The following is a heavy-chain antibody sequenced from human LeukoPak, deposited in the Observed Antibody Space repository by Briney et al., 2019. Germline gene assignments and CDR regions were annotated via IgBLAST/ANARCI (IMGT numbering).Heavy chain of an antibody. J-gene: IGHJ6*03. CDR3: ARGVNTYLWFGGDYMDV. D-gene: IGHD3-16*01. V-gene: IGHV1-2*02. Sequence: ASVKVSCKASGYTFTGYYMHWVRQAPGQGLEWMGWINPNSGGTNYAQKFQGRVTMTRDKSIRTAYMELSRLTSDDTAVYYCARGVNTYLWFGGDYMDVWGKGSTVTVSS. CDR1: GYTFTGYY. CDR2: INPNSGGT.